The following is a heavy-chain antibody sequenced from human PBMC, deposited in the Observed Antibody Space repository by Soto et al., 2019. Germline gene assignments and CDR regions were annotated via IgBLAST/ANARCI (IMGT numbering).Heavy chain of an antibody. CDR3: ARPFHYDGRDCQYYFDY. J-gene: IGHJ4*02. CDR1: GFSLSTYGVG. CDR2: IYWDDDK. D-gene: IGHD2-21*01. Sequence: QITLKESGPTLVKPTQTLTLTCTFSGFSLSTYGVGVSWIRQPPGKALEWLALIYWDDDKRYSPSLNSRLTITKDTSKNQVVLTMTNMDPVDTGTYYCARPFHYDGRDCQYYFDYWGQGTLVTVSS. V-gene: IGHV2-5*02.